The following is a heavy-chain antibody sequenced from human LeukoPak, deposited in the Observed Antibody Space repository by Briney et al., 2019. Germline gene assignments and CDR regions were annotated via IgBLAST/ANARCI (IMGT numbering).Heavy chain of an antibody. D-gene: IGHD3-10*01. Sequence: SETLSLTCTVSGGSISSYYWSWIRQPPGKGLEWIGHIYYSGSTNCNPSLKSRVTISVDTSKNQFSLKLSSVTAADTAVYYCARDVRSSITVIRGGAHAHWYFDLWGRGTLVTVSS. J-gene: IGHJ2*01. CDR1: GGSISSYY. V-gene: IGHV4-59*01. CDR3: ARDVRSSITVIRGGAHAHWYFDL. CDR2: IYYSGST.